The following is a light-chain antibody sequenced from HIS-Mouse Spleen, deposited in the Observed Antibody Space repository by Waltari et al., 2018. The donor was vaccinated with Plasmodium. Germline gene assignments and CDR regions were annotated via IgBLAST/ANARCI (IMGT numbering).Light chain of an antibody. V-gene: IGKV3-15*01. Sequence: EIVMTHSPATLSVSPGERATFPCRASPSVSSNLAWYQQKPGQAPRLLIYGASTRATGIPARFSGSGSGTEFTLTISSLQSEDFAVYYCQQYNNWSFTFGPGTKVDIK. J-gene: IGKJ3*01. CDR3: QQYNNWSFT. CDR1: PSVSSN. CDR2: GAS.